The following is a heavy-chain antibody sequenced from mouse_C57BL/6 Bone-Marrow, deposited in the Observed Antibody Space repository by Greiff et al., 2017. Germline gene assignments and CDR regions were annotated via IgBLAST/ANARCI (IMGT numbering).Heavy chain of an antibody. CDR1: GYTFTSYC. V-gene: IGHV1-72*01. J-gene: IGHJ1*03. D-gene: IGHD1-1*02. CDR3: ARGGRGWYFDV. Sequence: QVHLKQSGAELVKPGASVKLSCKASGYTFTSYCMHWVKQRPGRGLEWIGRIDPKSGGTKYNEKFKSKATLTVDKSSSTAYMKLHSLTSEDSAVYYCARGGRGWYFDVWGTGTTVTVSS. CDR2: IDPKSGGT.